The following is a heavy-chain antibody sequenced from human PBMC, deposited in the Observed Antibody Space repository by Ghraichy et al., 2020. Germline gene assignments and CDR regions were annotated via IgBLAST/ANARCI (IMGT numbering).Heavy chain of an antibody. D-gene: IGHD5-12*01. CDR3: ARGRGGYEKYYFDY. CDR2: IYHSGST. V-gene: IGHV4-30-2*01. J-gene: IGHJ4*02. CDR1: GGSISSGGYS. Sequence: SETLSLTCAVSGGSISSGGYSWSWIRQPPGKGLEWIGYIYHSGSTYYNPSLKSRVTISVDRSKNQFSLKLSSVTAADTAVYYCARGRGGYEKYYFDYWGQGTLVTVSS.